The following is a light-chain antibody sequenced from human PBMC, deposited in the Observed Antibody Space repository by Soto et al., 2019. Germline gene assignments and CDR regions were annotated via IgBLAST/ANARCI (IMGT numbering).Light chain of an antibody. V-gene: IGKV1-5*03. CDR2: KAS. Sequence: DIQMTQSPSTLSASVGDRVTITCRASQSISSWLAWYQQKPGKAPKLVIYKASSLESGVPSRFSGSGSGTEFTLTISSLQPDYFATYYCQQDDSYPWTFGQGTKVEIK. J-gene: IGKJ1*01. CDR1: QSISSW. CDR3: QQDDSYPWT.